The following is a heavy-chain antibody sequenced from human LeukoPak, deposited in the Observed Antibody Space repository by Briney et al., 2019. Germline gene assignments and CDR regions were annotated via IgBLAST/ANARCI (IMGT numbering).Heavy chain of an antibody. Sequence: GGSLRLSCAASGFTFSSYGMHWVRQAPGKGLEWVAVISYDGSNEYYADSVKGRFTISRDNSKNTLYLQMNSLRAEDTAVYYCARDVSALGPFDYWGQGTLVTVSS. CDR3: ARDVSALGPFDY. CDR2: ISYDGSNE. J-gene: IGHJ4*02. D-gene: IGHD7-27*01. CDR1: GFTFSSYG. V-gene: IGHV3-30*03.